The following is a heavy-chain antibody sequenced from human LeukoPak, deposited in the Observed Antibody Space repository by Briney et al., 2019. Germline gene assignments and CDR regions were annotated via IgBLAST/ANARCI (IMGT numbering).Heavy chain of an antibody. CDR2: IIPIFGTA. CDR3: ARELYGSGSYPHMDV. V-gene: IGHV1-69*05. CDR1: GYTFTGYY. J-gene: IGHJ4*02. Sequence: ASVKVSCKASGYTFTGYYMHWVRQAPGQGLEWMGGIIPIFGTANYAQKFQGRVTITTDESTSTAYMELRGLRSDDTAVYYCARELYGSGSYPHMDVWGQGTLVTVSS. D-gene: IGHD3-10*01.